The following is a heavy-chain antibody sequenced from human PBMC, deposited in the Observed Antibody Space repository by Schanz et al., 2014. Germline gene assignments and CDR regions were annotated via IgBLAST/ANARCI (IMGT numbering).Heavy chain of an antibody. CDR2: IRGSGGST. CDR1: GFTFSDHY. D-gene: IGHD1-26*01. V-gene: IGHV3-23*04. J-gene: IGHJ4*02. CDR3: AKEGSIYWDRSVDY. Sequence: EVQLVESGGGLVKPGGSLRLSCAASGFTFSDHYMAWIRQAPGKGLEWVSVIRGSGGSTHYADSVKGRITISRDNSKNTLYLQMNSLRPEDTAVYYCAKEGSIYWDRSVDYWGQGTLVTVSS.